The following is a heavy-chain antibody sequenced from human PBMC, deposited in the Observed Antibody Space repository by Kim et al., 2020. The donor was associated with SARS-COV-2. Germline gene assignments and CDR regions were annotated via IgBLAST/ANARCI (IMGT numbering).Heavy chain of an antibody. J-gene: IGHJ4*02. V-gene: IGHV4-34*01. Sequence: SETLSLTCAVYGGSFSGYYWSWIRQPPGKGLEWIGEINHSGSTNYNPSLKSRVTISVDTSKNQFSLKLSSVTAADTAVYYCARSGRFGRGTYYDFWSGYGAFDYLGQGTLVTVSS. CDR1: GGSFSGYY. CDR3: ARSGRFGRGTYYDFWSGYGAFDY. D-gene: IGHD3-3*01. CDR2: INHSGST.